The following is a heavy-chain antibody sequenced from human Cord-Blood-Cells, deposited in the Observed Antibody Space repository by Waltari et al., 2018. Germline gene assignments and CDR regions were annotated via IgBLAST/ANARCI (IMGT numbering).Heavy chain of an antibody. CDR2: MNPNSGNT. V-gene: IGHV1-8*01. CDR3: ALSSSSVFDWYFDL. J-gene: IGHJ2*01. D-gene: IGHD6-6*01. Sequence: QVQLVQSGAAVKKPEASVKVSCKASGYTFTSDDINWVRQATGQGLEWMGWMNPNSGNTGYAQKFQGRVTMTRNTAISTAYMELSSLRSEDTAMYYCALSSSSVFDWYFDLWGRGTLVTVSS. CDR1: GYTFTSDD.